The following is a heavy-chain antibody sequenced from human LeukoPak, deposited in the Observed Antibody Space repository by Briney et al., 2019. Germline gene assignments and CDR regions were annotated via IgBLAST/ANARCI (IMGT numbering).Heavy chain of an antibody. CDR2: IYYSGST. Sequence: PSQTLSLTCTVSGGSISSGDYYWSWIPQPPGKGLEWSGYIYYSGSTYDNPSLKSRVTISVDTSKNQFSLKLSSVTAADTAVYYYARGIPAAIIATEGFDPSGQGTLVTVSS. V-gene: IGHV4-30-4*08. D-gene: IGHD2-2*01. CDR1: GGSISSGDYY. CDR3: ARGIPAAIIATEGFDP. J-gene: IGHJ5*02.